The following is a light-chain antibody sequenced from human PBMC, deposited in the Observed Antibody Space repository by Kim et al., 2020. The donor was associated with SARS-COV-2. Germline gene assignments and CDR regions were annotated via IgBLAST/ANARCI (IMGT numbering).Light chain of an antibody. Sequence: LSPGESVPLSCRASQSVFRDQLAWYQQKPGQAPRLLICDASSRATGIPDRFSGSVSGTDFTLTISRLEPEDFAVYYCHQYGSSPDTFGQGTKLEF. CDR2: DAS. V-gene: IGKV3-20*01. CDR3: HQYGSSPDT. J-gene: IGKJ2*01. CDR1: QSVFRDQ.